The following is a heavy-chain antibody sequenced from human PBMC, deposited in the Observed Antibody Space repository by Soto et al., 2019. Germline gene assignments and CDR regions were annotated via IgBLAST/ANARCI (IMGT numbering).Heavy chain of an antibody. J-gene: IGHJ3*02. D-gene: IGHD1-26*01. CDR1: GFTFSSYS. V-gene: IGHV3-21*01. Sequence: PGGSLRLSCAASGFTFSSYSMNWVRQAPGKGLEWVSSISSSSSYIYYADSVKGRFTISRDNAKNSLYLQMNSLRAEDTAVYYCARVGSGRSGYAFDIWGQGTMVTVSS. CDR2: ISSSSSYI. CDR3: ARVGSGRSGYAFDI.